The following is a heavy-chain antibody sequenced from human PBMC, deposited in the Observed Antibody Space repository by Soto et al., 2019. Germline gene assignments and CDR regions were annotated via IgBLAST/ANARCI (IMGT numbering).Heavy chain of an antibody. Sequence: EVQLLESGGGLVQPGGSRRLSCATSGFTVSNYAMSWVRQAPGKALEWVSGISGSGGSSYYADSVKGRFTISRDNSKNTLNLQMDSRRAEDTAVYYCAKKSTVSSGYSDYWGQGTVVTVSS. D-gene: IGHD2-2*01. CDR1: GFTVSNYA. V-gene: IGHV3-23*01. CDR2: ISGSGGSS. J-gene: IGHJ4*02. CDR3: AKKSTVSSGYSDY.